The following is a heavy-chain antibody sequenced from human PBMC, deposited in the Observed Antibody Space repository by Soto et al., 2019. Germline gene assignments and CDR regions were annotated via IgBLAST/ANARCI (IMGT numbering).Heavy chain of an antibody. D-gene: IGHD2-15*01. CDR3: ARHHYSTWWWYAFDI. Sequence: QLQLQESGPGLVKPSETLSLTCIVSGDSISSSYDSYWGWIRQPPGKGLEWIGSIYYSGTTSYNPSLKSRVTISVDTSQNHFSLKVTSVTAADTAVYYCARHHYSTWWWYAFDIWGQGTVVTVSS. CDR1: GDSISSSYDSY. J-gene: IGHJ3*02. V-gene: IGHV4-39*01. CDR2: IYYSGTT.